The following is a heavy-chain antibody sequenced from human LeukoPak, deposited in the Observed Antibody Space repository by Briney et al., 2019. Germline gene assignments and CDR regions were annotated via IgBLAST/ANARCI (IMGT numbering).Heavy chain of an antibody. Sequence: ASVKVSCKASGYTFTDYYMHWVRQAPGQGLEWMGWISPNSGGANYAQKFQGRGTMTRDTSISTAYMELSRLRSDDTAVYYCARDLQTGGMIAFGGVITPGDYWGQGTLVTVSS. J-gene: IGHJ4*02. D-gene: IGHD3-16*02. CDR3: ARDLQTGGMIAFGGVITPGDY. CDR2: ISPNSGGA. CDR1: GYTFTDYY. V-gene: IGHV1-2*02.